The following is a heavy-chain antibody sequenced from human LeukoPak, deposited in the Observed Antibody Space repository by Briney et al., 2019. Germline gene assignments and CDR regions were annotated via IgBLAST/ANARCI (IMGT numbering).Heavy chain of an antibody. CDR1: GFTFSSYA. CDR2: ISYDGSNK. Sequence: GGSLRLSCAASGFTFSSYAMHWVRQAPGKGLEWVAVISYDGSNKYYADSVKGRFTISRDNSKNTLYLQMNSLRAEDTAVYYCAKDTRYCSSTSCSNWFDPWGQGTLVTVSS. J-gene: IGHJ5*02. D-gene: IGHD2-2*01. CDR3: AKDTRYCSSTSCSNWFDP. V-gene: IGHV3-30*04.